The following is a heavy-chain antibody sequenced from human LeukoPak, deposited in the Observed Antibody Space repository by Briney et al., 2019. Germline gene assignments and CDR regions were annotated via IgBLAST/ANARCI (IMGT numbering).Heavy chain of an antibody. CDR3: ARERGSGWYEGYFDY. J-gene: IGHJ4*02. D-gene: IGHD6-19*01. Sequence: PSETLSLTCTVSGGSISSSNYYWGWIRQPPGKGLEWIGSIYYSGSTYYNPSLKSRVTISVDTSKNQFSLKLSSVTAADTAVYYCARERGSGWYEGYFDYWGQGTLVTVSS. CDR2: IYYSGST. V-gene: IGHV4-39*07. CDR1: GGSISSSNYY.